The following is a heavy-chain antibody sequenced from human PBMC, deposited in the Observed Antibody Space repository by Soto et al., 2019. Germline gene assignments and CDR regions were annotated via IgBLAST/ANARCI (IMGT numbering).Heavy chain of an antibody. CDR1: GGSFSGYY. V-gene: IGHV4-34*02. CDR2: INQSGRT. CDR3: ARGKGQLLLVRPKGFAP. Sequence: QVQLQQWGAGLLKTSETLSLTCAVYGGSFSGYYWNWIRQPPGKGLEWIGEINQSGRTKYNPSLKSRVTISVDTSKNQTSLRLSSVTAADTAVYYCARGKGQLLLVRPKGFAPWGQGTLVTVSS. D-gene: IGHD2-2*01. J-gene: IGHJ5*02.